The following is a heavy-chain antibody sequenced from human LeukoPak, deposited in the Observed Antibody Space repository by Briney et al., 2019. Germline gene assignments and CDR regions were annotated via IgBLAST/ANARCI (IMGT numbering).Heavy chain of an antibody. CDR1: GFTFSTYA. D-gene: IGHD3-22*01. CDR2: ISYDGSSK. CDR3: AREWDQGYYDSSGYWLSYGMDV. Sequence: PGGSLRLSCAASGFTFSTYAMHWVRQAPGKGLEWVAVISYDGSSKYYADFVKGRFTISRDNSKNTLYLQMNSLRAEDTAVYYCAREWDQGYYDSSGYWLSYGMDVWGQGTTVTVSS. V-gene: IGHV3-30-3*01. J-gene: IGHJ6*02.